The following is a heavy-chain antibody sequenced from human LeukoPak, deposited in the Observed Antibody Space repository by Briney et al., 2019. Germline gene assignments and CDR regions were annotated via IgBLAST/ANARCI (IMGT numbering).Heavy chain of an antibody. D-gene: IGHD3-9*01. V-gene: IGHV1-2*02. CDR3: ASPPPDYDILTGYRRYFQH. CDR2: INPNSGGT. Sequence: ASVKVSCKASGYTFTGYYMHWVRQAPGQGLEWMGWINPNSGGTNYAQKFQGRDTMTRDTSISTAYMELSRLRSDDTAVYYCASPPPDYDILTGYRRYFQHWGQGTLVTVSS. J-gene: IGHJ1*01. CDR1: GYTFTGYY.